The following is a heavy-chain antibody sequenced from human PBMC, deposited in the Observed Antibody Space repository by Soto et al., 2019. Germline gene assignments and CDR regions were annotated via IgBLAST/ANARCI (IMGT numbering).Heavy chain of an antibody. J-gene: IGHJ5*01. D-gene: IGHD6-19*01. CDR3: SRGHYSSGWAGKNNWFDT. CDR2: VTHRGTA. V-gene: IGHV4-34*01. Sequence: QVQLQQWGAGLLKPSETMSLPCAIYGGSFSGYSWCWIRQPPGQGLVWVGEVTHRGTANYNPSLKGRVTIAVNSAKSQFSLRLSSGTAAYTAVNSGSRGHYSSGWAGKNNWFDTSGQGSLVTVSA. CDR1: GGSFSGYS.